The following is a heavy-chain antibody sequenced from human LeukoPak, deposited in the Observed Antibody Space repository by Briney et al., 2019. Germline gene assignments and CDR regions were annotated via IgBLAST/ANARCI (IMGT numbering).Heavy chain of an antibody. CDR3: VKDDMTTGDY. Sequence: GGSLRLSCAASGFTFSGYAMSWVRQAPGKGLEWVSAIGGSGVSTYYADSAKGRFTISRDNSKDTLYVQMNSLRADDTAVYYCVKDDMTTGDYWGQGTLVTVSS. V-gene: IGHV3-23*01. J-gene: IGHJ4*02. CDR1: GFTFSGYA. D-gene: IGHD4-17*01. CDR2: IGGSGVST.